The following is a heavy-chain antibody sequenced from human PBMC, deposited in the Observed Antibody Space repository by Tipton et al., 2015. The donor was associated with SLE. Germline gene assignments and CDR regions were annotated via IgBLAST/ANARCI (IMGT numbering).Heavy chain of an antibody. J-gene: IGHJ3*02. CDR1: GFIVDSCW. CDR2: INHSGST. V-gene: IGHV4-4*02. CDR3: ARYADRSRPFAFDI. Sequence: SLRLSCAASGFIVDSCWITWVRQPPGKGLEWIGEINHSGSTNYNPSLKSRVTISVDTSKNQFSLNLSSVTAADTAVYYCARYADRSRPFAFDIWGQGTMVTVSS.